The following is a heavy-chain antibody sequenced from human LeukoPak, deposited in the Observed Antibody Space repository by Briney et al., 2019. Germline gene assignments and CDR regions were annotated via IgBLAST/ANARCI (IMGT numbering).Heavy chain of an antibody. D-gene: IGHD3-22*01. CDR3: ARGGPGFIKCYDSSGYYPDAFDI. CDR2: SYYSRST. V-gene: IGHV4-38-2*01. J-gene: IGHJ3*02. CDR1: GYSISSGYY. Sequence: PSETLSLTCAVSGYSISSGYYWCCIRQPPGKRLEGIVRSYYSRSTYYNPSLKNRLPISVDTSKNQFSLRLSSVTVADTAVYYCARGGPGFIKCYDSSGYYPDAFDIWGQGTMVTVSS.